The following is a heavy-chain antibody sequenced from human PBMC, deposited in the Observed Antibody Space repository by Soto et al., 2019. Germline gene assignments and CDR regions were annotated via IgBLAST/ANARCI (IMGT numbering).Heavy chain of an antibody. V-gene: IGHV3-15*01. CDR1: GFAFSNAW. D-gene: IGHD6-6*01. CDR3: TTARVAVSLGAFDI. CDR2: IKSKTDGGTT. J-gene: IGHJ3*02. Sequence: PGGSLRLSCAASGFAFSNAWMSWFRQAPGKGLEWVGRIKSKTDGGTTDYAAPVKGRFTISRDDSKNTLYLQMNSLKTEDTAVYYCTTARVAVSLGAFDIWGQGTMVTVSS.